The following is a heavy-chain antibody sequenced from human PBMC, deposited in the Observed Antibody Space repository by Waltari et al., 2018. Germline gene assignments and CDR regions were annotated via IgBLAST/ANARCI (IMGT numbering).Heavy chain of an antibody. CDR1: GFTFSSYA. J-gene: IGHJ4*02. CDR3: ATPSPYSSGWAFDY. V-gene: IGHV3-23*01. D-gene: IGHD6-19*01. CDR2: ISGSGGST. Sequence: EVQLLESGGGLVQPGGSLRLSCAASGFTFSSYAMSWVRQAPGKGREWVSTISGSGGSTYYADSVKGRFTISRDNSKNTLYLQMNSLRAEDTAVYYCATPSPYSSGWAFDYWGQGTLVTVSS.